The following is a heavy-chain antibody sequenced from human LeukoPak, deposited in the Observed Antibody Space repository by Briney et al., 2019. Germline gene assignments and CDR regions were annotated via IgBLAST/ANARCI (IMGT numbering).Heavy chain of an antibody. CDR2: IYYSGST. CDR1: GYSISSGYY. V-gene: IGHV4-61*01. Sequence: SETLSLTCTVSGYSISSGYYWGWIRQPPGKGLEWIGYIYYSGSTNYNPSLKSRVTISVDTSKNQFSLKLSSVTAADTAVYYCARGKGYIDYWGQGTLVTVSS. J-gene: IGHJ4*02. CDR3: ARGKGYIDY.